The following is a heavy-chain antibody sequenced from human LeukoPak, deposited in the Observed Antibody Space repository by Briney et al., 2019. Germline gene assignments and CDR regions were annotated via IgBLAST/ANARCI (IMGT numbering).Heavy chain of an antibody. CDR1: GFTFSSYS. CDR2: ISGSSRPI. V-gene: IGHV3-48*01. CDR3: ARDTGTYYDFWSGYLSYGMDV. D-gene: IGHD3-3*01. Sequence: GGSLRLSCAASGFTFSSYSMNWVRQAPGRGLEWVSYISGSSRPIYYADSVKGRFTISRDNAKNSLYLQMNSLRADDTAVYFCARDTGTYYDFWSGYLSYGMDVWGQGTTVTVSS. J-gene: IGHJ6*02.